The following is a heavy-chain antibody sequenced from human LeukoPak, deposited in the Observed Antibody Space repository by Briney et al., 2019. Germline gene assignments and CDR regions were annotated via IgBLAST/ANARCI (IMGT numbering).Heavy chain of an antibody. CDR2: IIGSGDST. CDR3: AKALLGSSYYYDYYMDV. CDR1: GFAFSSFA. Sequence: PGGSLRLSCAASGFAFSSFAMSWVRQAPGKGLEWVSTIIGSGDSTYYADSVKGRFTISRDNSKNTLYLQMNSLRAEDTAVYYCAKALLGSSYYYDYYMDVWGKGTTVTVSS. J-gene: IGHJ6*03. V-gene: IGHV3-23*01. D-gene: IGHD2-8*02.